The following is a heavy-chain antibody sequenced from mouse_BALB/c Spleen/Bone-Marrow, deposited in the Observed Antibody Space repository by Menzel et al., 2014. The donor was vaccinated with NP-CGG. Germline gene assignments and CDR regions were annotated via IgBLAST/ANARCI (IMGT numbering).Heavy chain of an antibody. V-gene: IGHV5-12-2*01. Sequence: EVNVVESGGGFVQPGGSLKLSCAASGFTFSSYIMSWVRQTPEKRLEWVAYISHSGGSSYYLDTVKGRFTISRDNAKNTLSLQMSSLKSEDTAMYYCARVSPYWYFDVWGAGTTVTVSS. CDR1: GFTFSSYI. J-gene: IGHJ1*01. D-gene: IGHD6-2*01. CDR3: ARVSPYWYFDV. CDR2: ISHSGGSS.